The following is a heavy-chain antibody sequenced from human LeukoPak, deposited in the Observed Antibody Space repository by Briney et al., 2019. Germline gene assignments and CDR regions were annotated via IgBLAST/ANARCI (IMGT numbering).Heavy chain of an antibody. CDR3: ARAGYYDSSGQIDY. CDR2: IYYSGST. J-gene: IGHJ4*02. Sequence: SETLSLTCTVSGGSISSYYWSWIRQPPGKGLEWIGYIYYSGSTNYNPSLKSRVTISVDTSKNQFSLKLSSVTAADTAVYYCARAGYYDSSGQIDYWGQGTLVTVSS. CDR1: GGSISSYY. D-gene: IGHD3-22*01. V-gene: IGHV4-59*01.